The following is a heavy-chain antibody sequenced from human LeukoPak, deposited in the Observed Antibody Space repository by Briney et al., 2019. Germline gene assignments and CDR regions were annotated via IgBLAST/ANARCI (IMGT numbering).Heavy chain of an antibody. CDR3: ATYDKQAAGDV. J-gene: IGHJ6*02. Sequence: WGSLRLSCIGSGFTFSKYWMMWVRQAPGQGLEWVANINQDGGATSYVDSVKGRFTISRDNAKNSLYLQMNSLRSEDTAIYYCATYDKQAAGDVWGQGTTVRASS. CDR2: INQDGGAT. CDR1: GFTFSKYW. D-gene: IGHD2-21*01. V-gene: IGHV3-7*01.